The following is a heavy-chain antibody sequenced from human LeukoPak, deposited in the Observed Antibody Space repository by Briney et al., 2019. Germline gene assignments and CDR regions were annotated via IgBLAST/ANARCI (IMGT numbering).Heavy chain of an antibody. V-gene: IGHV3-21*01. CDR1: GFTFSSYS. J-gene: IGHJ4*02. Sequence: GGSLRLSCAASGFTFSSYSMTWVRQAPGKGLEWVSSISSSSSYIYYADSVKGRFTISRDNAKDSLYLQMNSLRAEDTAVYYCARVGNYGERELDYWGQGTLVTVSS. D-gene: IGHD3-10*01. CDR2: ISSSSSYI. CDR3: ARVGNYGERELDY.